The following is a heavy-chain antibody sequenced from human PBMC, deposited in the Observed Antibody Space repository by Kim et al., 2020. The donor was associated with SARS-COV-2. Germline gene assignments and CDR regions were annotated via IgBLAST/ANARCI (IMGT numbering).Heavy chain of an antibody. J-gene: IGHJ4*02. D-gene: IGHD3-3*01. V-gene: IGHV5-51*01. CDR3: ARQNALTMEYYFDH. Sequence: GESLKISCKGSGYSFTTYWIAWVRQMPEKGLEWMGIIFPGDSDTRYSPSFQGQVSISADKSINTAYLQWSGLKASDTAMYYCARQNALTMEYYFDHWGQGTLVTVSS. CDR1: GYSFTTYW. CDR2: IFPGDSDT.